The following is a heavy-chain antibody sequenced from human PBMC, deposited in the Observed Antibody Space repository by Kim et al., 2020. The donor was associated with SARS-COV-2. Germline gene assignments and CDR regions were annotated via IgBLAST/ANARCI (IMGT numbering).Heavy chain of an antibody. Sequence: GGSLRLSCAASGFTFSSYAMSWVRQAPGKGLEWVSAISGSGGSTYYADSVKGRFTISRDNSKNTLYLQMNSLRAEDTAVYYCAKDQGDYYDQGPHFDYWGQGTLVTVSS. J-gene: IGHJ4*02. CDR3: AKDQGDYYDQGPHFDY. CDR1: GFTFSSYA. CDR2: ISGSGGST. D-gene: IGHD3-22*01. V-gene: IGHV3-23*01.